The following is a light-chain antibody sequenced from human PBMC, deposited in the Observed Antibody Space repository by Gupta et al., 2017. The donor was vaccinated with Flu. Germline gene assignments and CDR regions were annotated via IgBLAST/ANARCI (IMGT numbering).Light chain of an antibody. J-gene: IGLJ1*01. CDR3: AAWDDSLNGHV. Sequence: QSVLTQPPSASGTPGQRVTISCSGSSSNIGINSVNWYQQLPGTAPKLLMYNNNERPSGVPDRFSGSKSGTSASLAISGLQSEDEADYYCAAWDDSLNGHVFGAATKVTV. CDR1: SSNIGINS. V-gene: IGLV1-44*01. CDR2: NNN.